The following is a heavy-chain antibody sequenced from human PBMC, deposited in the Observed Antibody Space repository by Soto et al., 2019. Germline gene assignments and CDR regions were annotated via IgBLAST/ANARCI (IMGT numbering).Heavy chain of an antibody. CDR2: IYYSGST. Sequence: SETLSLTCTVSGGSISSSSYYWGWIRQPPGKGLEWIGSIYYSGSTYYNPSLKSRVTISVDTSKNQFSLKLSSVTAADTAVYYCASWFDIVVVPAARDWFDPWGQGTLVTVSS. J-gene: IGHJ5*02. V-gene: IGHV4-39*01. D-gene: IGHD2-2*01. CDR1: GGSISSSSYY. CDR3: ASWFDIVVVPAARDWFDP.